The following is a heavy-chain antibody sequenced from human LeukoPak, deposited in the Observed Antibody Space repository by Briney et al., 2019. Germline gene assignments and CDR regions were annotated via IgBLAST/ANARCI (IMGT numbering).Heavy chain of an antibody. CDR1: GGSFSGYY. J-gene: IGHJ3*02. Sequence: SETLSLTCAVYGGSFSGYYWSWIRQPPGKGLEWIGEINHSGSTNYNPSLKSRVTISVDTSKNQFSLKLSSVTAADTAVYYCARTPFLSLYYYDSSRGPARRNKNAFDIWGQGTMVTVSS. V-gene: IGHV4-34*01. D-gene: IGHD3-22*01. CDR3: ARTPFLSLYYYDSSRGPARRNKNAFDI. CDR2: INHSGST.